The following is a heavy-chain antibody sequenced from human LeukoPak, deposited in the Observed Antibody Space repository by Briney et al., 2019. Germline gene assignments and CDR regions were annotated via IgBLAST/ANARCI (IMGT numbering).Heavy chain of an antibody. CDR2: IYSGGDT. V-gene: IGHV3-66*01. Sequence: GGSLRLSCAASGFTVSSYYMNWVRQAPGKGLEWVSIIYSGGDTYYADSVKGRFTISRDNSKNTLYLQMNSLRAEDTAVYYCAKGIAAAPRWGQGTLVTVSS. J-gene: IGHJ4*02. D-gene: IGHD6-13*01. CDR3: AKGIAAAPR. CDR1: GFTVSSYY.